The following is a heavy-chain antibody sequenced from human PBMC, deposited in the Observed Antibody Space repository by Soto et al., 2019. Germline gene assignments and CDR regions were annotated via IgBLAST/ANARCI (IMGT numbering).Heavy chain of an antibody. J-gene: IGHJ5*02. CDR1: GGSISSYY. CDR2: IYYSGST. D-gene: IGHD2-2*01. V-gene: IGHV4-59*01. Sequence: QVQLQESGPGLVKPSETLSLTCTVSGGSISSYYWSWIRQPPGKGLEWIGYIYYSGSTNYNPSLKSRVTISVDTSKNQFSLKLSSVTAADTAVYYCARVVVAAAPGRWFDPWGQGNLVTVSS. CDR3: ARVVVAAAPGRWFDP.